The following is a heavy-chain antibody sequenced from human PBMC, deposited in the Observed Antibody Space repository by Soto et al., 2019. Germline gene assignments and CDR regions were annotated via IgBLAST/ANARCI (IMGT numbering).Heavy chain of an antibody. D-gene: IGHD5-12*01. CDR1: GFTFSSYA. J-gene: IGHJ6*03. CDR3: AKHSGYDFLASYYYMDV. Sequence: GGSLRLSCAASGFTFSSYAMSWVRQAPGKGLEWVSAISGSGGSTYYADSVKGRFTISRDNSKNTLYLQMNSLRAEDTAVYYCAKHSGYDFLASYYYMDVWGKGTTVTVSS. CDR2: ISGSGGST. V-gene: IGHV3-23*01.